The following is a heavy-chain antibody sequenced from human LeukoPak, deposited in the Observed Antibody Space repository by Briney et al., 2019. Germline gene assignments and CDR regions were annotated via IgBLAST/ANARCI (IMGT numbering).Heavy chain of an antibody. V-gene: IGHV4-34*01. CDR2: INHSGST. J-gene: IGHJ6*03. CDR1: GGSFSGYY. Sequence: SETMSLTCAVYGGSFSGYYWSWIRQPPGKGLELIGEINHSGSTNYNPSLKSRVTISVDTSKNQFSLKLSSVTAADTAVYYCARDRAYGSGSYRYYYYYYMDVWGKGTTVTVSS. CDR3: ARDRAYGSGSYRYYYYYYMDV. D-gene: IGHD3-10*01.